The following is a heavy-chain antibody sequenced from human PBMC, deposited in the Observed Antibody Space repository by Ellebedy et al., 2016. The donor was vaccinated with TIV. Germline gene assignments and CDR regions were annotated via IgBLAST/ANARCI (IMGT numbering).Heavy chain of an antibody. CDR2: IYHSGSS. D-gene: IGHD2-15*01. CDR3: ARHAVVPTPGFEY. Sequence: GSLRLSCGVSGYSISSGYYWGWIRQPPGKGLESIGSIYHSGSSYYNPSLETRVTISLDSSKNQFSLKLTSVTAADTAVYYCARHAVVPTPGFEYWGPGALVTVSS. J-gene: IGHJ4*02. CDR1: GYSISSGYY. V-gene: IGHV4-38-2*01.